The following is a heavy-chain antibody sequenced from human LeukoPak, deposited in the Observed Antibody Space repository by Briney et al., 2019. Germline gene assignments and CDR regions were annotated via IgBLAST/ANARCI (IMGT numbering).Heavy chain of an antibody. J-gene: IGHJ5*02. D-gene: IGHD4-11*01. V-gene: IGHV1-18*01. Sequence: ASVTVSCKASGYTFTSYGISWVRQAPGQGLEWMGWISAYNGNTNYAQKLQGRVTMTTDTSTSTAYMELRSLRSVDTAVYYCARVGSTVTTSLFDPWGQGTLVTVSS. CDR3: ARVGSTVTTSLFDP. CDR2: ISAYNGNT. CDR1: GYTFTSYG.